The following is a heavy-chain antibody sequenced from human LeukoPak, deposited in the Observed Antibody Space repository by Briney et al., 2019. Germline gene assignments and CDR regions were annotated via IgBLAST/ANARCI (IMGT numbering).Heavy chain of an antibody. Sequence: SVKVSCKASGGTFSSYAISWVRQAPGQGLEWMGGIIPIFGTANYAQKFQGRVTITTDESTSTAYMELSSLRSEDTAVYYCATDRGDSGYDPIVYYYYYMDVWGKGTTVTVSS. J-gene: IGHJ6*03. CDR2: IIPIFGTA. D-gene: IGHD5-12*01. CDR3: ATDRGDSGYDPIVYYYYYMDV. CDR1: GGTFSSYA. V-gene: IGHV1-69*05.